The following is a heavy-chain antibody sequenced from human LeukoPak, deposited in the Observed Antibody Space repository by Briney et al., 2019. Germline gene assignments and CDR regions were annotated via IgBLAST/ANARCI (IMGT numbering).Heavy chain of an antibody. D-gene: IGHD2-2*01. Sequence: GASVKVSCKASGYTFTGYYMHWVRQAPGQGLEWMGWINPNSGGTNYAQKFQGRVTMTRDTSISTAYMELSRLRSDDTAVYYYARVRDCSSTSCYAYDAFDIWGQGTMVTVSS. CDR2: INPNSGGT. CDR1: GYTFTGYY. CDR3: ARVRDCSSTSCYAYDAFDI. J-gene: IGHJ3*02. V-gene: IGHV1-2*02.